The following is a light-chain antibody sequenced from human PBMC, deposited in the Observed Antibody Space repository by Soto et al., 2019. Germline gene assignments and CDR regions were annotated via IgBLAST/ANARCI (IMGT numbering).Light chain of an antibody. CDR2: AVT. J-gene: IGLJ1*01. Sequence: QSVLTQPRSVSGSPGQSVTISCTGTGSDVGHYNYVSWYQQHPGNAPKVMIYAVTKRPSGVPDRFSGSKSGYTASLTISGLQAEDEADYYCLLYMGSGIYVFGTGTKLTVL. CDR3: LLYMGSGIYV. V-gene: IGLV2-11*01. CDR1: GSDVGHYNY.